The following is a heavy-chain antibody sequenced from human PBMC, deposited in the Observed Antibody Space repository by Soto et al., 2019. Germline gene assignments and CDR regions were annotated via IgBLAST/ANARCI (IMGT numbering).Heavy chain of an antibody. Sequence: EVQLVESGGGLVQPGGSLRLSCAASGFTVSSYYMSWVRQAPGKGLEWVSVIYSGGSTYYADSVKGRFTISRDNSKKTLYLQMNSLRAEYTAVYYGARERIPTGMDVWGRGTMVTVSS. V-gene: IGHV3-66*01. CDR3: ARERIPTGMDV. CDR2: IYSGGST. J-gene: IGHJ6*02. CDR1: GFTVSSYY.